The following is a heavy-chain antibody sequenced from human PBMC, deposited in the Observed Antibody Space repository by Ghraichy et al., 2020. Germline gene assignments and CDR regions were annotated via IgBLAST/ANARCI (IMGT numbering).Heavy chain of an antibody. Sequence: ETLSLTCAISGDSVSSSSSAWNWIRQSPSRGLEWLGRTYYRSKWYYHYAVSVKSRVTINPDTSKNQFSLQLNSVTPEDTAMYYCARTAGIGVDYWGQGTLVTVSS. CDR2: TYYRSKWYY. J-gene: IGHJ4*02. V-gene: IGHV6-1*01. CDR3: ARTAGIGVDY. CDR1: GDSVSSSSSA. D-gene: IGHD1-26*01.